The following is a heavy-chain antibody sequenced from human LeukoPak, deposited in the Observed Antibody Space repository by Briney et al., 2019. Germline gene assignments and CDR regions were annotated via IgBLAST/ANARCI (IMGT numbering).Heavy chain of an antibody. Sequence: GASVKVSCKASGYTFTSYGISWVRQAPGQGLEWMGWISAYNGNTNYAQKLQGRVTMTTDTSTSTAYMELRSLRSDDTAVYYCARSPGYYDSSGYMGGYWGQGTLVTVSS. CDR2: ISAYNGNT. CDR3: ARSPGYYDSSGYMGGY. D-gene: IGHD3-22*01. V-gene: IGHV1-18*01. CDR1: GYTFTSYG. J-gene: IGHJ4*02.